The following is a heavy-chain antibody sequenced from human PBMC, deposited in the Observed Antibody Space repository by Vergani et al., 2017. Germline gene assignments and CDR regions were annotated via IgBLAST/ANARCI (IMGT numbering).Heavy chain of an antibody. CDR2: IYPGDSDT. Sequence: EVQLVQSGAEVKKPGESLKLFCKGSGYSFTSYWIGWVRQLPGKGLEWMGSIYPGDSDTRYSPSFQGQVTISADKSISTAYLQWISMKASDTAMYYCARGVFAGGEARWFDPWGQGTLVTVSS. D-gene: IGHD2-8*02. CDR1: GYSFTSYW. J-gene: IGHJ5*02. V-gene: IGHV5-51*01. CDR3: ARGVFAGGEARWFDP.